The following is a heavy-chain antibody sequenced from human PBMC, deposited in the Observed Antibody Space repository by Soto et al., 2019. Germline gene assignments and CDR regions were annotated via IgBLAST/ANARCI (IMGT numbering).Heavy chain of an antibody. D-gene: IGHD1-26*01. Sequence: ASVKVSCKASGYSFTGLDINWVRQTTGQGLEWMGWMQPSSGRTGYAQKFQGRVTMTRDTSINTAYMELSSLTSDDTALYYCARGVTAGVDYCGQGTLVTVSS. J-gene: IGHJ4*02. CDR2: MQPSSGRT. CDR3: ARGVTAGVDY. CDR1: GYSFTGLD. V-gene: IGHV1-8*01.